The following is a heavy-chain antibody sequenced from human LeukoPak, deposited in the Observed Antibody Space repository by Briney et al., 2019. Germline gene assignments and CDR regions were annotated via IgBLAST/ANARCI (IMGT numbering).Heavy chain of an antibody. CDR1: GGSFSGYY. V-gene: IGHV4-34*01. CDR3: ARDPTAKPMVRGEESGY. CDR2: INHSGST. Sequence: PSETLSLTCAVYGGSFSGYYWSWIRQPPGKGLEWIGEINHSGSTNYNPSLKSRVTISVDTSKNQFSLKLSSVTAADTAVYYCARDPTAKPMVRGEESGYWGQGTLVTVSS. D-gene: IGHD3-10*01. J-gene: IGHJ4*02.